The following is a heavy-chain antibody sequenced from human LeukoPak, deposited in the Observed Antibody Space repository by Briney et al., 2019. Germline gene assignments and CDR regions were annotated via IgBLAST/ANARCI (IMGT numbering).Heavy chain of an antibody. V-gene: IGHV3-9*03. CDR3: AKDGDVRYCSGGSCHLGGVYFYY. CDR2: ISWNSGSI. J-gene: IGHJ4*02. D-gene: IGHD2-15*01. Sequence: GRSLRLSCAASGFTFDDYAMHWVRQAPGKGLEWVSGISWNSGSIGYADSVKGRFTISRDNAKNSLYLQMNSLRAEDMALYYCAKDGDVRYCSGGSCHLGGVYFYYWGQGALGTVSS. CDR1: GFTFDDYA.